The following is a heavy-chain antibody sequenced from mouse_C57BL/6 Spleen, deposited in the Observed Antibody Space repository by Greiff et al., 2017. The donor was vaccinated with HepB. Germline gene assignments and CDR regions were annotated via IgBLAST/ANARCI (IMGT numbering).Heavy chain of an antibody. J-gene: IGHJ2*01. D-gene: IGHD1-1*01. CDR3: AREGVLRLDY. CDR2: INPYNGGT. CDR1: GYTFTDYY. V-gene: IGHV1-19*01. Sequence: DVQLQESGPVLVKPGASVKMSCKASGYTFTDYYMNWVKQSHGKSLEWIGVINPYNGGTSYNQKFKGKATLTVDKSSSTAYMELNSLTSEDSAVYYCAREGVLRLDYWGQGTTLTVSS.